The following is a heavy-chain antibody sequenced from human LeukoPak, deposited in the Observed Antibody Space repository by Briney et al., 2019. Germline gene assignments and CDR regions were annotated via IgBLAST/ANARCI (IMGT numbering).Heavy chain of an antibody. V-gene: IGHV1-69*13. CDR2: IIPIFGTA. J-gene: IGHJ4*02. CDR3: ARGIRYYDSSGSLGY. D-gene: IGHD3-22*01. Sequence: SVKVSCTASGGTFSSYAISWVRQAPGQGLEWMGGIIPIFGTANYAQKFQGRVTITADESTSTAYMELSSLRSEDTAVYYCARGIRYYDSSGSLGYWGQGTLVTVSS. CDR1: GGTFSSYA.